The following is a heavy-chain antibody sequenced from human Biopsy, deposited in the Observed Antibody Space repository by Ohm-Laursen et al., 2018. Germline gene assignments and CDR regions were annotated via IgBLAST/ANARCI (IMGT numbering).Heavy chain of an antibody. CDR1: GFTFRKYA. J-gene: IGHJ4*02. V-gene: IGHV3-23*01. D-gene: IGHD1-26*01. CDR2: IGNTGAT. Sequence: SLRLSCSASGFTFRKYAMSWVRQAPGKGLELVSTIGNTGATFYADSVKGRFIISRDTSKNTVYLQMNSLRAEDTAVYYCARDRREHYQFDHWGQGTRVTVSS. CDR3: ARDRREHYQFDH.